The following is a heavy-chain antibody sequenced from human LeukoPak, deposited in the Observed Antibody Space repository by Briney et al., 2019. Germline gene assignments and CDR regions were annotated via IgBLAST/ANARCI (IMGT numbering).Heavy chain of an antibody. V-gene: IGHV4-59*01. CDR3: ARGGTNRHMDV. J-gene: IGHJ6*03. Sequence: SETLSLTCTVSGGSISYYYWSWIRQPPGKGLEWIGYTYYSGNTNYNPSLKSRVTISVDTSKSHFSLRLSSVTAADTAVYYCARGGTNRHMDVWGKGTTVTVS. D-gene: IGHD3-16*01. CDR2: TYYSGNT. CDR1: GGSISYYY.